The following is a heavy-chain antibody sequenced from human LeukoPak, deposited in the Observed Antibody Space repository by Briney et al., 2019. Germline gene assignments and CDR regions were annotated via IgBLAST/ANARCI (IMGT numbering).Heavy chain of an antibody. CDR1: GGSISSYY. CDR2: IYYSGST. Sequence: PSETLSLTCTVSGGSISSYYWSWIRQPPGKGLEWIGYIYYSGSTNYNPSLKSRVTILVDTSKNQFSLKLSSVTAADTAVYYCARGVSVRFLEWLLTGLYFDYWGQGTLVTVSS. D-gene: IGHD3-3*01. J-gene: IGHJ4*02. CDR3: ARGVSVRFLEWLLTGLYFDY. V-gene: IGHV4-59*01.